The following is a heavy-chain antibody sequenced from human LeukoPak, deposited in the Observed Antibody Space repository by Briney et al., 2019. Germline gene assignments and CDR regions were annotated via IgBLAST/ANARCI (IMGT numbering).Heavy chain of an antibody. CDR3: ARVRSSWYQFDY. D-gene: IGHD6-13*01. CDR1: GYSISSGNY. CDR2: IYHSGST. J-gene: IGHJ4*02. Sequence: RASETLSLTCAVSGYSISSGNYWGWIRQPPGKGLEWIGKIYHSGSTYYNPSLKSRVTISIDTSKNQSFLKLSSVTAADTAVYYCARVRSSWYQFDYWGQGTLVAVSS. V-gene: IGHV4-38-2*01.